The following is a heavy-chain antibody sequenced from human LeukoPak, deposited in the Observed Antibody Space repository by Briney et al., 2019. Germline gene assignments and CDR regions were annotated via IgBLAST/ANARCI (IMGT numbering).Heavy chain of an antibody. Sequence: ASVKVSCKASGFTFTSSAMQWVRQARGQRLEWIGWIVVGSGNTNYAQKFQERVTITSDMSTSTAYMELSSLRSEDTAVYYCARVERDYVWGSYPEDYWGQGTLVTVSS. CDR3: ARVERDYVWGSYPEDY. CDR2: IVVGSGNT. J-gene: IGHJ4*02. D-gene: IGHD3-16*02. V-gene: IGHV1-58*02. CDR1: GFTFTSSA.